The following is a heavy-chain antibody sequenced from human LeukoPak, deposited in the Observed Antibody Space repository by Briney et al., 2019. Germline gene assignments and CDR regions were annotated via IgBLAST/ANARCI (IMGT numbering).Heavy chain of an antibody. CDR2: IYYSGST. D-gene: IGHD2-2*01. Sequence: SETLSLTCTVSGGSISSYYWSWIRQPPGKGLGWIGYIYYSGSTNYNPSLKSRVTISVDTSKNQFSLKLSSVTAADTAVYYCARDPYCSSTSCPYWYFDLWGRGTLVSVSS. CDR3: ARDPYCSSTSCPYWYFDL. V-gene: IGHV4-59*01. J-gene: IGHJ2*01. CDR1: GGSISSYY.